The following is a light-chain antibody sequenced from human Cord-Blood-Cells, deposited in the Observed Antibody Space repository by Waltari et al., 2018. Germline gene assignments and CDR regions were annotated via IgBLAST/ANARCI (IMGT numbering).Light chain of an antibody. CDR1: QDISNY. CDR2: DAS. V-gene: IGKV1-33*01. CDR3: QQYDNLPRT. J-gene: IGKJ1*01. Sequence: DIQMTQSPSSLSASVGDRVNITCQASQDISNYLNWYQQKHGKAPKLLIYDASNLETGVPSRFSGSGSGTDFTFTISSLQPEDIATYYCQQYDNLPRTFGQGTKVEIK.